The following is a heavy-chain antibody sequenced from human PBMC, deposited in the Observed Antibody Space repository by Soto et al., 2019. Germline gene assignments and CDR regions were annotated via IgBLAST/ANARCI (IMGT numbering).Heavy chain of an antibody. D-gene: IGHD3-22*01. V-gene: IGHV3-30*18. CDR3: AKDLGYDSSGYVDY. CDR1: GFTFSSYG. CDR2: ISYDGSNK. Sequence: GGSLRLSCAASGFTFSSYGMHWVRQAPGKGLEWVAVISYDGSNKYYADSVKGRFTISRDNSKNTLYLQMNSLRAEDTAVYYCAKDLGYDSSGYVDYWAQGTLVTVSS. J-gene: IGHJ4*02.